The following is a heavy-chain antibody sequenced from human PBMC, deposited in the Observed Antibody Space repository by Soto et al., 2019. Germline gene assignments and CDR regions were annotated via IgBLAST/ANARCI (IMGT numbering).Heavy chain of an antibody. CDR1: GGSISSGDYY. J-gene: IGHJ4*02. D-gene: IGHD3-22*01. CDR2: IYYSGST. CDR3: ARENYDSSGFTTFDY. V-gene: IGHV4-30-4*01. Sequence: PSETLSLTCTVSGGSISSGDYYWSWIRQPPGKGLEWIGYIYYSGSTYYNPSLKSRVTISVDTSKNQFSLKLSSVTAADTAVYYCARENYDSSGFTTFDYWGQGTLVTVSS.